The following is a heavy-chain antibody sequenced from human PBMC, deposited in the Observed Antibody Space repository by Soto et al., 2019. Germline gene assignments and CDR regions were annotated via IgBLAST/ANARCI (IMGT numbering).Heavy chain of an antibody. D-gene: IGHD2-21*01. V-gene: IGHV3-23*01. CDR2: YGGSGGSR. J-gene: IGHJ6*03. CDR1: GFTFSTYG. Sequence: DVQLLESGGGLVQWGGSLRLSCVTSGFTFSTYGMTWVRQAPGKGLEWVSYGGSGGSRYYAESVKGRFTISRDNSKNTLALETNSLRAEDMATYYCVKFRGRSYPYYYMDVWGKGTTVTVSS. CDR3: VKFRGRSYPYYYMDV.